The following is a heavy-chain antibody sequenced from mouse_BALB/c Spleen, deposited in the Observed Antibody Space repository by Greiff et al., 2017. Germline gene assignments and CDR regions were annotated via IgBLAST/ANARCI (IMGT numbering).Heavy chain of an antibody. CDR3: ARPYYYGSSYWYFDV. D-gene: IGHD1-1*01. Sequence: QVQLQQSGAELVRPGASVKLSCKASGYTFTSYWMNWVTQRPGQGLEWIGMIDPSDSETHYNQMFKDKATLTVDNSSSTAYMQLSSLTSEDSAVYYCARPYYYGSSYWYFDVWGAGTTVTVSS. CDR2: IDPSDSET. CDR1: GYTFTSYW. J-gene: IGHJ1*01. V-gene: IGHV1-61*01.